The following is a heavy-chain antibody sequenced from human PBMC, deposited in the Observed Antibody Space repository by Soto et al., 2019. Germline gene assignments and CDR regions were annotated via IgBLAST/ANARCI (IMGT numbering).Heavy chain of an antibody. J-gene: IGHJ2*01. CDR3: GRKIFGTTISGAYWYSVV. D-gene: IGHD1-1*01. CDR1: GFTFSSFA. V-gene: IGHV3-23*01. Sequence: EVQLLESGGGLVQPGGSLRLSCAASGFTFSSFAMNWVRQAPGKGLEWVSGVSGGGDATFYADSVKGRFTISRVQSKNTWYLQRNSRGAEDTPWYYWGRKIFGTTISGAYWYSVVWGLGTLVPVPS. CDR2: VSGGGDAT.